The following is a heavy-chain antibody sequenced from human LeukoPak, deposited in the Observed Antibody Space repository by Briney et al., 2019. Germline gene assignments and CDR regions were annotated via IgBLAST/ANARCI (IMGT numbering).Heavy chain of an antibody. CDR3: AKEAGDYYDSSGYYFNAVDI. Sequence: GGSLRLSCAASGFTFSSYSMNWVRQARGEGLEWVSYISSSSSTIYYADSVKGRFTISRDNSKNTLYLQMNSLRAEDTAVYYCAKEAGDYYDSSGYYFNAVDIWGQGTMVTVSS. CDR1: GFTFSSYS. D-gene: IGHD3-22*01. CDR2: ISSSSSTI. J-gene: IGHJ3*02. V-gene: IGHV3-48*01.